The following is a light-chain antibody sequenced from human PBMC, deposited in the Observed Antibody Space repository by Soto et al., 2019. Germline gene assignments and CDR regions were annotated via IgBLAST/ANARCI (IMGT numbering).Light chain of an antibody. CDR3: SSYTSTNSWG. Sequence: QSVLTQSASVSGSPGQSITISCTGTSSDVGGYNYVSWYQQHPGKAPKLIIYDVSNRPSGFSTRFSGSKSGNTASLTISGLQVEDEADYSCSSYTSTNSWGFGGGTKLTAL. J-gene: IGLJ3*02. V-gene: IGLV2-14*01. CDR2: DVS. CDR1: SSDVGGYNY.